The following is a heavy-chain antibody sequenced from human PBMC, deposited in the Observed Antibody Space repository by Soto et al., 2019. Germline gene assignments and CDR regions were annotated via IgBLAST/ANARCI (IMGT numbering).Heavy chain of an antibody. V-gene: IGHV3-53*01. D-gene: IGHD6-6*01. CDR2: VYSGGDS. CDR1: GFTVSSNY. Sequence: PGGSLRLSCAPSGFTVSSNYMTWVRPAPGKGLEWVSLVYSGGDSYFADSEKGRFTISRDNSKNTLYLQMNILRAEDTAVYYCAKEGEGSSSPPYYYYYYGMDVWGHGTTVTGLL. J-gene: IGHJ6*02. CDR3: AKEGEGSSSPPYYYYYYGMDV.